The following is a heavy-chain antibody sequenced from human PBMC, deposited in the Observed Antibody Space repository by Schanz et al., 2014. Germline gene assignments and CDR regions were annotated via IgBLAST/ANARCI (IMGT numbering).Heavy chain of an antibody. D-gene: IGHD3-10*01. V-gene: IGHV4-30-2*06. CDR1: GGSISSGGYS. CDR2: IYYSGNT. CDR3: ALREKPYGPFAS. Sequence: LQLQESGSGLMKPSQTLSLTCAVSGGSISSGGYSWNWIRQSPGKGLEWIGYIYYSGNTDYNPSLKSRVTISVDRSKNQFSLRLDSVTAADTAVYYCALREKPYGPFASWGQGALVTVSS. J-gene: IGHJ4*02.